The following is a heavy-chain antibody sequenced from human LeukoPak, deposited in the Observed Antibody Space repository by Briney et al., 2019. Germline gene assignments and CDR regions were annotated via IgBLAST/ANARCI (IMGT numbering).Heavy chain of an antibody. CDR2: INHSGST. D-gene: IGHD6-13*01. V-gene: IGHV4-34*01. J-gene: IGHJ4*02. CDR3: ARGWNSSSWSVIDY. Sequence: SETLSLTCAVYGGSFSGYYWSWIRQPPGNGLEWIGEINHSGSTNYNPSLKSRVTISVDTSKNQFSLKLSSVTAADTAVYYCARGWNSSSWSVIDYWGQGTLVTVSS. CDR1: GGSFSGYY.